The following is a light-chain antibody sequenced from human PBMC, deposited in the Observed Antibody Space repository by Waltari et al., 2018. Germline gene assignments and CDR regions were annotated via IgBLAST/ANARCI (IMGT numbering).Light chain of an antibody. J-gene: IGKJ3*01. CDR2: SAS. CDR1: QSVSSNY. CDR3: QHYGSSLFT. V-gene: IGKV3-20*01. Sequence: EVVLTQSPGTLSLSPGERATLSCRASQSVSSNYLAWYQQKPGQAHRLLIYSASNKATGIPDRFSGSGSGTDFTLTISRLEPEDSAVYYCQHYGSSLFTFGPGTKVEIK.